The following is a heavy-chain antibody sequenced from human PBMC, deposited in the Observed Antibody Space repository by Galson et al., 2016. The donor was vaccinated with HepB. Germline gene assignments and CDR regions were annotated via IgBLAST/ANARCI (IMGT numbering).Heavy chain of an antibody. J-gene: IGHJ5*02. CDR2: INPSGDDR. D-gene: IGHD5/OR15-5a*01. V-gene: IGHV1-46*01. Sequence: SVKVSCKASGYTFTSYGISWVRQAPGQGLEWMGVINPSGDDRNYAQKFQGKVIMTNDTSTNTVYMELSSLRPEDTAMYYCARDIIVSVGPFDPWGQGTLVTVSS. CDR1: GYTFTSYG. CDR3: ARDIIVSVGPFDP.